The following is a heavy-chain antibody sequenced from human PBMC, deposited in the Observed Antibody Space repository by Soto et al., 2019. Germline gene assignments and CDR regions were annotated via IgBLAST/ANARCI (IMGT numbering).Heavy chain of an antibody. CDR1: GFTFSSYS. Sequence: GGSLRLSCAASGFTFSSYSMNWVRQAPGKGLEWVSYISSSSSTIYYADSVKGRFTISRDNAKNSLYLQMNSLTDEDTAVYYCARTSGHGGYSGYARPDYWGQGTLVTVSS. CDR2: ISSSSSTI. V-gene: IGHV3-48*02. J-gene: IGHJ4*02. CDR3: ARTSGHGGYSGYARPDY. D-gene: IGHD5-12*01.